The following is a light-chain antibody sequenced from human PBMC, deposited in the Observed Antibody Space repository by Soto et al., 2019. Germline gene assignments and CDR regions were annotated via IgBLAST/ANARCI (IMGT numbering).Light chain of an antibody. CDR3: SSYTSSSPLL. CDR2: EVS. Sequence: QSALTQPASVSGSPGQSITISCTGTSSDVGGYNYVSWYQQHPGKAPKLMIYEVSNRPSGVSNRFSGSKSGNTASLTISGLQAEDEADYYCSSYTSSSPLLFGGGTKLTVL. V-gene: IGLV2-14*01. CDR1: SSDVGGYNY. J-gene: IGLJ2*01.